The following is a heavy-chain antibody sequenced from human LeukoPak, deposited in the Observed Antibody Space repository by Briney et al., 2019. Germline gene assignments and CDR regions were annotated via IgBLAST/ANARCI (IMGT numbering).Heavy chain of an antibody. CDR2: IVSDGSNT. V-gene: IGHV3-74*01. CDR1: GFTFSSYW. Sequence: GGSLRLSCAASGFTFSSYWMNWVRHVPGKGMVWVSRIVSDGSNTNYADSVKGRFTISRDNAKNTLYLQMNSLRVEDTAVYYCARGRPHGNDYWGQGTLVTVSS. J-gene: IGHJ4*02. D-gene: IGHD4-23*01. CDR3: ARGRPHGNDY.